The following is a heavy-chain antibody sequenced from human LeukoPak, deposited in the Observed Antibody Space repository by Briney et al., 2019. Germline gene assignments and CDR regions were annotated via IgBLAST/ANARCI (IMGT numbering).Heavy chain of an antibody. CDR2: IYHSGST. J-gene: IGHJ4*02. CDR3: ARDGYSGSDAL. D-gene: IGHD5-12*01. V-gene: IGHV4-61*01. CDR1: GGSISSSSYY. Sequence: SETLSLTCTVSGGSISSSSYYWGWIRQPPGKGLEWIGYIYHSGSTNYNPSLKSRFTISVNTSQNQFYLKLSSVTAADTAVYYCARDGYSGSDALWGQGTLVTVSS.